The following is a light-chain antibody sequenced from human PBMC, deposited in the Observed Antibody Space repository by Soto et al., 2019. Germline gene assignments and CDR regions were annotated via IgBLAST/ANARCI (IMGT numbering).Light chain of an antibody. CDR1: QSISSW. CDR2: DAS. V-gene: IGKV1-5*01. CDR3: QQYNSFST. J-gene: IGKJ1*01. Sequence: DIRLTQSPSFLSASVGDRVTITCRASQSISSWLAWYQQKPGKAPKLLIYDASSLESGVPSRFSGSGSGTEFTLTISSLQPDDFATYYCQQYNSFSTFGQGTKVDI.